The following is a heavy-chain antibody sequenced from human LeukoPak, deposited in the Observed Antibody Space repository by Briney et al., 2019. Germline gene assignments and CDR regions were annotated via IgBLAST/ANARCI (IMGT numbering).Heavy chain of an antibody. CDR3: AKDLSYTSGASDH. CDR2: ITDDGYNT. V-gene: IGHV3-23*01. Sequence: GGSLRLSCAASGSTFSAFAMTWVRQAPGKGLEWVSTITDDGYNTYSADSVKGRITFSRDNSKNTLSLQPRSLRAEDTAVYYCAKDLSYTSGASDHWGQGTLVTVSS. J-gene: IGHJ4*02. CDR1: GSTFSAFA. D-gene: IGHD6-19*01.